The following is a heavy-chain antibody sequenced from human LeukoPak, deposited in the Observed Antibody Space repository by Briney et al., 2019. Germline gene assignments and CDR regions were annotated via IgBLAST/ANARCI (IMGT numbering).Heavy chain of an antibody. V-gene: IGHV1-18*01. CDR2: ISAYNGNT. J-gene: IGHJ4*02. CDR1: GYTFTSYG. CDR3: ARGQRVYCSGGSCYSGYFDY. D-gene: IGHD2-15*01. Sequence: ASVKVSCKASGYTFTSYGISWVRQAPGQGLEWMGWISAYNGNTNYAQKLQGRVTMTTGTSTSTAYMELRSLRSDDTAVYYCARGQRVYCSGGSCYSGYFDYWGQGTLVTVSS.